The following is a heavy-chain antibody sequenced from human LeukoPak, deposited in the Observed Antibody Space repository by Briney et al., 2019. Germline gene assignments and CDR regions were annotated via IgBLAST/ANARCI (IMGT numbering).Heavy chain of an antibody. CDR2: INPSGGST. CDR3: ARVDYGDPFGNFDY. V-gene: IGHV1-46*01. CDR1: GYTFTSYY. J-gene: IGHJ4*02. D-gene: IGHD4-17*01. Sequence: ASVKVSCKACGYTFTSYYMHWVRQAPGQGLEWMGIINPSGGSTSYAQKFQSRITMATNTSTSTVYMELSSLRSEDTAVYYCARVDYGDPFGNFDYWGQGTLVTVSS.